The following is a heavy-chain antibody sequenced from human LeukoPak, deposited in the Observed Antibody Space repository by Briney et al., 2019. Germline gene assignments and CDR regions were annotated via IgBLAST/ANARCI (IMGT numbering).Heavy chain of an antibody. D-gene: IGHD2-15*01. V-gene: IGHV4-59*01. J-gene: IGHJ6*03. CDR1: AGSISNYY. CDR2: IYYSGST. CDR3: ATWRYCSGGSCYGNYYMDV. Sequence: SETLSLTCTVSAGSISNYYWSWIRQPPGKGLEWIGYIYYSGSTNYNPSLKSRVTISIDTSKNQFSLKLSSVTAVDTAVYYCATWRYCSGGSCYGNYYMDVWGKGTTVTVSS.